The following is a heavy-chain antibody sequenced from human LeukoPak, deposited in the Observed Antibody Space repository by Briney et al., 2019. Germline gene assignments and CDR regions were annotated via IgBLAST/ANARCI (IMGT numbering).Heavy chain of an antibody. CDR2: IDAGNGNT. CDR3: ARGSTSDWPLDH. V-gene: IGHV1-3*01. CDR1: GYTFSDYA. D-gene: IGHD2-2*01. J-gene: IGHJ4*02. Sequence: ASVKVSCKASGYTFSDYAIHWVRQAPGQRLEWMGWIDAGNGNTRYSQKFQGRVTITRDTSTGTAYIELRSLRSEDTAMYYCARGSTSDWPLDHWGQETLVTISS.